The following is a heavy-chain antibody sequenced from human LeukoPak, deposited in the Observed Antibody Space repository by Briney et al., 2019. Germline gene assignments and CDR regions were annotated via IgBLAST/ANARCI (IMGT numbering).Heavy chain of an antibody. CDR1: GGSISSGGYY. CDR3: ARGEPAFSSGRYTYYFDY. D-gene: IGHD6-19*01. V-gene: IGHV4-61*08. J-gene: IGHJ4*02. CDR2: IYYSGTT. Sequence: PSETLSLTCTVSGGSISSGGYYWSWIRQHPGKGLEWIGYIYYSGTTNYNPSLRSRVAISLDTSKNQFSLKLSSVTAADTAVYYCARGEPAFSSGRYTYYFDYWGQGTLVTVSS.